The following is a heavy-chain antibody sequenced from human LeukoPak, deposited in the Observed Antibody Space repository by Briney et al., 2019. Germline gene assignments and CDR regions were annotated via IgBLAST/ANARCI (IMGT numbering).Heavy chain of an antibody. Sequence: SETLSLTCAVYGGSFSGYYWSWIRQPPGKGLEWIGEINHSGSTNYNPSLKSRVTISVDTSKNQFSLKLSSVTAADTAVYYCARGPIAARRNYYYYYMDVWGKGTTVTVSS. J-gene: IGHJ6*03. CDR2: INHSGST. D-gene: IGHD6-6*01. V-gene: IGHV4-34*01. CDR3: ARGPIAARRNYYYYYMDV. CDR1: GGSFSGYY.